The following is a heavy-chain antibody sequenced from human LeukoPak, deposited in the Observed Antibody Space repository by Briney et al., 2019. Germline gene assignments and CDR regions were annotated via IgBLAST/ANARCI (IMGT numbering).Heavy chain of an antibody. CDR2: ISASGGRT. J-gene: IGHJ4*02. Sequence: GGSLRLSCAASGFTFSSYAMSWVRQAPGKGLEWVSVISASGGRTSYADSVKGRFTVSRDNAKNSLYLQMNSLRAEDTAVYYCARDRGYCSGGSCYWDYYFDYWGQGTLVTVSS. D-gene: IGHD2-15*01. V-gene: IGHV3-23*01. CDR3: ARDRGYCSGGSCYWDYYFDY. CDR1: GFTFSSYA.